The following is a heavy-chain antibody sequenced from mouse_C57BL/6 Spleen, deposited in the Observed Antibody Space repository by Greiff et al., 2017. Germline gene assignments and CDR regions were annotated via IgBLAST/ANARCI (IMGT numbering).Heavy chain of an antibody. CDR3: ARSQLRLQFAY. CDR2: INPSTGGT. V-gene: IGHV1-42*01. CDR1: GYSFTGYY. D-gene: IGHD3-2*02. Sequence: EVQLQQPGPELVKPGASVKISCKASGYSFTGYYMNWVKQSPEKSLEWIGEINPSTGGTTYNQKFKAKATLTVDKSSSTAYMQLKSLTSEDSAVYYCARSQLRLQFAYWGQGTLVTVSA. J-gene: IGHJ3*01.